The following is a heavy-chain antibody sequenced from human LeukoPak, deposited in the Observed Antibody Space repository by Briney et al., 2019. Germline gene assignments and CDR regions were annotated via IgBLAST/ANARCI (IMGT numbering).Heavy chain of an antibody. J-gene: IGHJ4*02. D-gene: IGHD6-6*01. CDR2: IKQDGSEK. CDR3: ARARSIAARPGTHFDY. V-gene: IGHV3-7*01. CDR1: GFTFSSYW. Sequence: PGGSLRLSCAASGFTFSSYWMSWVRQAPGKGLEWVANIKQDGSEKYYVASVKGRFTISRDNAKNSLYLQMNSLRAEETAVYYCARARSIAARPGTHFDYWGQGTLVTVSS.